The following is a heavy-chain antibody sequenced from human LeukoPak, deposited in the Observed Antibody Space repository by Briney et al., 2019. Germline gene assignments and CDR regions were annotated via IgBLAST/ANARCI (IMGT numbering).Heavy chain of an antibody. D-gene: IGHD1-26*01. Sequence: PGGSLRLSCAASGFTFSDYEMNWVRQAPGKGLEWISYINRSGTTIYYADSVEGRFTISRDNAKNSLYLRMNSLRGEDTAVYYCAKVRPEGVGATLYYFDYWGQGTLVTVSS. CDR2: INRSGTTI. CDR1: GFTFSDYE. CDR3: AKVRPEGVGATLYYFDY. J-gene: IGHJ4*02. V-gene: IGHV3-48*03.